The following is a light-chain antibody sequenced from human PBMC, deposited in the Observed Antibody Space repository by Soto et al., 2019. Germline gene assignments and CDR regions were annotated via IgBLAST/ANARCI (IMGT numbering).Light chain of an antibody. J-gene: IGLJ3*02. Sequence: QSVLTQPPSASGTPGQRVTISCAGSSSNIGSNTVSWYQQIPGTAPKLLIYINDQRPSGVPDRLSGSKSGTSASLAISGLQSEDEADYYCASWDDSLTGWVFGGGTKVTVL. V-gene: IGLV1-44*01. CDR2: IND. CDR3: ASWDDSLTGWV. CDR1: SSNIGSNT.